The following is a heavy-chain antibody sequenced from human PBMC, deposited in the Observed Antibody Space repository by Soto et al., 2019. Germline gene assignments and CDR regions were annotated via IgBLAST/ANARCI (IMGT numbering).Heavy chain of an antibody. V-gene: IGHV3-30-3*01. D-gene: IGHD6-13*01. CDR1: FG. CDR3: ARDRCYCSSWYGFQPFDQALHF. J-gene: IGHJ6*03. Sequence: FGGRRVIKEQSKGLEWVAVISYDGSNKYYADSVKGRFTTSRDNSKNTPYLQMNSLRAEDTAVYYCARDRCYCSSWYGFQPFDQALHFWCNGTTVT. CDR2: ISYDGSNK.